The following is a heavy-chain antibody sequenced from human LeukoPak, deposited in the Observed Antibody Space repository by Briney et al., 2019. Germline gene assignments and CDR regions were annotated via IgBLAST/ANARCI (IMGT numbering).Heavy chain of an antibody. CDR3: ARRAVGNSHYYYMDV. J-gene: IGHJ6*03. D-gene: IGHD6-19*01. Sequence: ASVKVSCKASGYTFTSYGISWVRQAPGQGLEWMGWISAYNGYTNYAQKLQGRVTITTDTSTSTAYMELRSLRSDDTAVYYCARRAVGNSHYYYMDVWGRGTTVTVSS. CDR2: ISAYNGYT. V-gene: IGHV1-18*01. CDR1: GYTFTSYG.